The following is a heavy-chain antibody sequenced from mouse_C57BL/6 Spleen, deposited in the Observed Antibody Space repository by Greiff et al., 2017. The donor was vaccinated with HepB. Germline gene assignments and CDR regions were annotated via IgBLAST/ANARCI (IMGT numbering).Heavy chain of an antibody. Sequence: VQLQQSGAELVKPGASVKISCKASGYAFSSYWMNWVKQRPGKGLEWMGLIYPGDGDTNYNGKFKGKATLTADKSSITAYMQLSILPSEDSAVYFCARSGYSGVYFDYWGQGTTLTVSS. J-gene: IGHJ2*01. CDR1: GYAFSSYW. CDR3: ARSGYSGVYFDY. V-gene: IGHV1-80*01. CDR2: IYPGDGDT. D-gene: IGHD2-2*01.